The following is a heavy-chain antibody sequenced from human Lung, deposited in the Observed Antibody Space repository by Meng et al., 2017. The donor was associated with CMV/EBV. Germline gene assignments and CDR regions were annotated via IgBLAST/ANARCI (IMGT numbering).Heavy chain of an antibody. CDR3: ARVGRNFYGIGV. J-gene: IGHJ6*02. Sequence: SVXVSCKASGGTFSSYTISWVRQAPGQGLEWMGRIIPILGIANYAQKFQGRVTITADKSTSTVYMELSSLRSEDTAVYYCARVGRNFYGIGVWGQGTTV. V-gene: IGHV1-69*02. D-gene: IGHD1-14*01. CDR1: GGTFSSYT. CDR2: IIPILGIA.